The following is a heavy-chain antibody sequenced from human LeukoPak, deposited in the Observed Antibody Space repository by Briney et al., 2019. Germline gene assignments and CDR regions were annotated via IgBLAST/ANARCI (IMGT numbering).Heavy chain of an antibody. D-gene: IGHD3-16*01. J-gene: IGHJ4*02. CDR3: ARSITFGGESFDY. V-gene: IGHV3-7*01. CDR2: IKQDGSEK. Sequence: GGSLRLSCAASGFTFSSYEMNWVRQAPGKGLEWVANIKQDGSEKYYVDSVKGRFTISRDNAKNSLYLQMNSLRAEDTAVYYCARSITFGGESFDYWGQGTLVTVSS. CDR1: GFTFSSYE.